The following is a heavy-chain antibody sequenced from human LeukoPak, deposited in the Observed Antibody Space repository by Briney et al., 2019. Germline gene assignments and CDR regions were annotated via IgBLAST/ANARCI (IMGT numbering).Heavy chain of an antibody. Sequence: PGGSLRLSCAASGFKLDDYAMHWVRQAPGKGLEWVAGIRYNSAVKVYADSVKGRFTISRENANNSLYLQMDSLTSEDTAFYYCTKSHGEWELLDFWGHGTLVTVSS. CDR2: IRYNSAVK. CDR3: TKSHGEWELLDF. CDR1: GFKLDDYA. D-gene: IGHD4-23*01. J-gene: IGHJ4*01. V-gene: IGHV3-9*01.